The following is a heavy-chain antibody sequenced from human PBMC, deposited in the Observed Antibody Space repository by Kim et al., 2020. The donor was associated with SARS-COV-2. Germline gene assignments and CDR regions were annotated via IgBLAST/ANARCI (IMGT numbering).Heavy chain of an antibody. D-gene: IGHD1-26*01. J-gene: IGHJ4*02. CDR3: ARVVVGDTTGFDY. CDR1: GGSISSGDYY. Sequence: SETLSLTCTVSGGSISSGDYYWGWFRQPPGKGLEWIGSIYYSGGTYYNPSLESRVTISRDTSKNQFYLRLNSVTAADTSEYYCARVVVGDTTGFDYWGQGTLVTVSS. CDR2: IYYSGGT. V-gene: IGHV4-39*01.